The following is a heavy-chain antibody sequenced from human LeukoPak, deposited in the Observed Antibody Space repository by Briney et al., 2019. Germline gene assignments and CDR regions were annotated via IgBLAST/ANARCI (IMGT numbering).Heavy chain of an antibody. CDR3: ARGSGSGSYSQYYFDY. CDR2: IYYSGST. Sequence: PSETLSLTCTVSGGSISSYYWSWIRQPPGKGLEWIGYIYYSGSTNYNPSPKSRVTISVDTSKNQFSLKLSSVTAADTAVYYCARGSGSGSYSQYYFDYWGQGTLVTVSS. V-gene: IGHV4-59*01. CDR1: GGSISSYY. J-gene: IGHJ4*02. D-gene: IGHD1-26*01.